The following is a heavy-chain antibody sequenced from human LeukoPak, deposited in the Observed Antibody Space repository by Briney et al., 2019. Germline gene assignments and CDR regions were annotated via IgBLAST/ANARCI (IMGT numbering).Heavy chain of an antibody. CDR2: VTHKGSA. D-gene: IGHD6-25*01. CDR3: ARLTLYQTPADSSGWSRVARGSLDS. CDR1: GGSFSDYY. J-gene: IGHJ5*01. V-gene: IGHV4-34*01. Sequence: SETLSLTCAVSGGSFSDYYWTWIRQSPGKGLEWLGEVTHKGSAKYNSSPRSRLSLSVDVSRNQFSLRLTSVTAADTAIYYCARLTLYQTPADSSGWSRVARGSLDSWGQGTLLTVSS.